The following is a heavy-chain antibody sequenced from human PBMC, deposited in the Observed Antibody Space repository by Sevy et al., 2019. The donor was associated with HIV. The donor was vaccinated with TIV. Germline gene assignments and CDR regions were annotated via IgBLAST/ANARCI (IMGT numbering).Heavy chain of an antibody. J-gene: IGHJ6*02. Sequence: SETLSLTCTVSGGSISSSSYYWGWIRQPPGKGLEWIGSIYYSGSTCYNPSLKSRVTISVDTSKNQFSLKRSCETAAETAVYYCARSLGYRYVLQDYYYGMDVWGQGTTVTVSS. CDR2: IYYSGST. CDR1: GGSISSSSYY. V-gene: IGHV4-39*01. CDR3: ARSLGYRYVLQDYYYGMDV. D-gene: IGHD5-18*01.